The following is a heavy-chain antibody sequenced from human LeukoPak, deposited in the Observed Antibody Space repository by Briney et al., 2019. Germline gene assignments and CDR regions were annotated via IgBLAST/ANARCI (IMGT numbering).Heavy chain of an antibody. D-gene: IGHD2-21*01. V-gene: IGHV1-8*01. Sequence: ASVKVSCKASGYTFSSYDINWVRQAAGQGLEWMGWMNPNSGNAGYAQKFQGRISITRNTSTNTAYMELSGLRSDDTAVYYCARGLLCGGDCYSPWGQGTLVTVSS. CDR3: ARGLLCGGDCYSP. CDR2: MNPNSGNA. J-gene: IGHJ5*02. CDR1: GYTFSSYD.